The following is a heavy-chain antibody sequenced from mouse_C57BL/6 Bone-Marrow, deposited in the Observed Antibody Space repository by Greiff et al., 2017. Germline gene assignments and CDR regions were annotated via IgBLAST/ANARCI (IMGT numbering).Heavy chain of an antibody. J-gene: IGHJ2*01. CDR3: ARGGGYYPLFDY. D-gene: IGHD2-3*01. CDR2: INPGSGGT. CDR1: GYAFTNYL. Sequence: QVQLQQSGAELVRPGTSVKVSCKASGYAFTNYLIEWVKQGPGQGLEWIGVINPGSGGTNYNEKFKGKATLTADKASSTAYMQLSSLTSEDSAVYFCARGGGYYPLFDYWGQGTTLTVSS. V-gene: IGHV1-54*01.